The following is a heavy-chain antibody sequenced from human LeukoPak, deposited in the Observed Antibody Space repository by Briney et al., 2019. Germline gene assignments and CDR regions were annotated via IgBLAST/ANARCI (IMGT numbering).Heavy chain of an antibody. J-gene: IGHJ4*02. Sequence: TGGSLRLSCAASGFTFSSYAMSWVRQAPGKGLEWVSAISGSGGSTYYADSVKGRFTISRDNSKNTLYLQMNSLRAEDTAVYYCAKDLIGDIVVVPAAGYWGQGTLVTVSS. CDR2: ISGSGGST. CDR1: GFTFSSYA. CDR3: AKDLIGDIVVVPAAGY. D-gene: IGHD2-2*01. V-gene: IGHV3-23*01.